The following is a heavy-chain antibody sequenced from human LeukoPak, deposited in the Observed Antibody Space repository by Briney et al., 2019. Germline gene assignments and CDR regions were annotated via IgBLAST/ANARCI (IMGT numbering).Heavy chain of an antibody. D-gene: IGHD2-2*01. V-gene: IGHV1-69*01. Sequence: EASVKVSCKASGGTFSSYAISWVRQAPGQGLEWMGGIIPIFGTANYAQKFQGRVTITADESTSTAYMELSSLRSEDTAVYYCARGHCSSTSCYESDAFDIWGQGTMVTVSS. CDR3: ARGHCSSTSCYESDAFDI. J-gene: IGHJ3*02. CDR2: IIPIFGTA. CDR1: GGTFSSYA.